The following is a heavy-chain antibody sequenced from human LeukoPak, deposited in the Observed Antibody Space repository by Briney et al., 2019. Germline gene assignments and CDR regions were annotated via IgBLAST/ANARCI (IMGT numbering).Heavy chain of an antibody. D-gene: IGHD4-17*01. CDR3: ASPRTVTTEFDY. Sequence: SETLSLTYTVSGGSIGSSSYYWGWIRQPPGKGLEWLGSIYYSGSTYYNPSLKSRVTISVDRSKNQFSLKLSSVTAADTAVYYCASPRTVTTEFDYWGQGTLVTVSS. V-gene: IGHV4-39*07. CDR1: GGSIGSSSYY. CDR2: IYYSGST. J-gene: IGHJ4*02.